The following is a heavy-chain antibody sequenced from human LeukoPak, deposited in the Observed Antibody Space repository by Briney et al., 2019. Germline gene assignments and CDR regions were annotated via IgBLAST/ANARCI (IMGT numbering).Heavy chain of an antibody. CDR1: GGSISGSSYH. V-gene: IGHV4-39*01. J-gene: IGHJ4*02. CDR2: INYSGST. CDR3: ARYLSRGFYCDY. Sequence: SETLSLTCAVSGGSISGSSYHWAWLRQPPGKGLEWIATINYSGSTYFNPSLKSRVTISVDTSKNRFSLKLTSVTAADTAVLYGARYLSRGFYCDYWGQGTLVTVSS.